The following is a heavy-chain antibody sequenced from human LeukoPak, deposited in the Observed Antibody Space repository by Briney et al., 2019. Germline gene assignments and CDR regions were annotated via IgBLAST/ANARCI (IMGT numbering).Heavy chain of an antibody. V-gene: IGHV1-8*01. J-gene: IGHJ4*02. D-gene: IGHD2-15*01. CDR2: MNQNSGNR. CDR1: GYTFTSYD. CDR3: ARSPMYCSGGNCYSVNIDY. Sequence: ASVKVSCKASGYTFTSYDVNWVRQATGQGLEWMGWMNQNSGNRGYAQKFQGRITMTRNTSISTAYMELSSLRSEDTAVYYCARSPMYCSGGNCYSVNIDYWGQGALVTVSS.